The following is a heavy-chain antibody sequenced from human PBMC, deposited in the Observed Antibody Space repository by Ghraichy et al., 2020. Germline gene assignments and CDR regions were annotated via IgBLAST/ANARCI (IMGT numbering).Heavy chain of an antibody. CDR3: ARRGRGYSLVYYGLAV. V-gene: IGHV4-59*08. Sequence: SETLSLICTVSGGSIRGHYWSWIRQPPGKGLEWIGYVHYTGNTAYSPSIKSRATISLDTPRNLFSLPLTSVNAADTAVYYCARRGRGYSLVYYGLAVWGQGTTVTVSS. D-gene: IGHD5-18*01. CDR2: VHYTGNT. CDR1: GGSIRGHY. J-gene: IGHJ6*02.